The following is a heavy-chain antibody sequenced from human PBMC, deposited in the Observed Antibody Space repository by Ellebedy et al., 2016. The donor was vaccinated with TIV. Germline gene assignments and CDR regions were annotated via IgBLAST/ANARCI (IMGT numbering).Heavy chain of an antibody. CDR2: FDPDGGQK. V-gene: IGHV1-24*01. CDR1: GYPVAELS. CDR3: ATDGPGDPHAKPYYHYYGMDV. D-gene: IGHD2-2*01. Sequence: AASVKVSCKVSGYPVAELSMHWVRQAPGKELEWMGGFDPDGGQKVYAQKFQGRVTMTEDTFTDTAYMELSSLRSEDTAVYYCATDGPGDPHAKPYYHYYGMDVWGQGTTVTVSS. J-gene: IGHJ6*02.